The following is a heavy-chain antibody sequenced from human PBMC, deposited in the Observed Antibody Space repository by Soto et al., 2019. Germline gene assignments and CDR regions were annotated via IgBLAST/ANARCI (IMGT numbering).Heavy chain of an antibody. J-gene: IGHJ5*02. CDR2: IFYLGSS. V-gene: IGHV4-39*01. D-gene: IGHD3-3*02. CDR3: ARHSLALRKNNWFDP. Sequence: XGTLSLTFSVSVDSIISSDFYWGWVRQPPGKGLEWIGSIFYLGSSYYNPSLKSRVTMSVDTSKNQFSLRLRSVTAADTALYFCARHSLALRKNNWFDPWGQGIMVTVSS. CDR1: VDSIISSDFY.